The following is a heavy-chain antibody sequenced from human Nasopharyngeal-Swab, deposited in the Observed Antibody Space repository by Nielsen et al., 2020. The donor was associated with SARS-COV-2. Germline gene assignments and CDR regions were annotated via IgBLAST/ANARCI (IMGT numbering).Heavy chain of an antibody. CDR3: ARGDILTPYYFDY. D-gene: IGHD3-9*01. Sequence: GESLKISCVASGFTFSSYWMSWVRQAPGKGLEWVANIKQDGSEKYYVDSVKGRFTISRDNAKNSLYLQMNSLRAEDTAVYYCARGDILTPYYFDYWGQGTLVTVSS. CDR2: IKQDGSEK. J-gene: IGHJ4*02. CDR1: GFTFSSYW. V-gene: IGHV3-7*04.